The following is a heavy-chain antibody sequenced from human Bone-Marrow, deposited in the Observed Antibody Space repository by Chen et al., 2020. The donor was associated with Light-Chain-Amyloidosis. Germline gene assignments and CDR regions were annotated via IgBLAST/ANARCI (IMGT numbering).Heavy chain of an antibody. CDR3: ARDGGRREYDSAIYYYGMDV. V-gene: IGHV3-33*01. Sequence: QVQLVESGGGVVQPGRSLRLSCEASGFTITNYGMHWVRQAPGKGLEWVTFIWYDGSNKYYGDSVKGRFTISRDNSKNTLYLQMNSLRAEDTASYYCARDGGRREYDSAIYYYGMDVWGQGTTVTVSS. D-gene: IGHD3-3*01. CDR1: GFTITNYG. J-gene: IGHJ6*02. CDR2: IWYDGSNK.